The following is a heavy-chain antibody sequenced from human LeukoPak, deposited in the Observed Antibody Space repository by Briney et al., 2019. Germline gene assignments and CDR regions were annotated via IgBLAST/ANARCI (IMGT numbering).Heavy chain of an antibody. CDR3: ARQFLVGSTFHAFDL. V-gene: IGHV4-4*07. J-gene: IGHJ3*01. CDR2: VDSSGNT. CDR1: VVSMNGYY. D-gene: IGHD1-26*01. Sequence: SETLSLTCSVSVVSMNGYYWSWLRQSAGNRLEWIGHVDSSGNTNYNPSLESRVTISVDTSKKQLSLKLTSVTAADMAVYFCARQFLVGSTFHAFDLWGQGTRVTVSS.